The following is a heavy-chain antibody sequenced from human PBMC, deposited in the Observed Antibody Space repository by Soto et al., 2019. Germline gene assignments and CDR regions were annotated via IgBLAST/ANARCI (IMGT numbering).Heavy chain of an antibody. D-gene: IGHD2-15*01. CDR1: GFTFSSYA. Sequence: GSLRLSCAASGFTFSSYAMSWVRQAPGKGLEWVSAISGIGDYTYFADSVKGRFTISRDNSKDTLYLQMSSLRVEDTAIYYCAKESRSQPQGWLDPGGQGTLVTVSS. CDR3: AKESRSQPQGWLDP. V-gene: IGHV3-23*01. J-gene: IGHJ5*02. CDR2: ISGIGDYT.